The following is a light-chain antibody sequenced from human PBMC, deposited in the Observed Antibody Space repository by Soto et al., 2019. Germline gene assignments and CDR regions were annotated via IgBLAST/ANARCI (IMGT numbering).Light chain of an antibody. CDR1: QSVSRY. J-gene: IGKJ4*01. CDR2: DAS. Sequence: PGARATFSCSASQSVSRYLAWYQQKPGQTPRLLIYDASNRAAGIPARFSGSGSGTDFTLTISSLEPEDFAVYYCQQRSNWPLTFGGGTKVDIK. V-gene: IGKV3-11*01. CDR3: QQRSNWPLT.